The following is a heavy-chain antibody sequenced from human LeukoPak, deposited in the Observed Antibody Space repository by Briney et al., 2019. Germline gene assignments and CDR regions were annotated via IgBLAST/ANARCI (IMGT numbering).Heavy chain of an antibody. CDR2: INPSGGST. CDR3: ARGKGPTVTTAFDY. D-gene: IGHD4-17*01. J-gene: IGHJ4*02. Sequence: GASVKVSCKASGYTFTSYFMHWVRQAPGQGLEWMGIINPSGGSTTYAQRFQGRVTMTRDTSTSTVYVELSSLRSEDTAVYHCARGKGPTVTTAFDYWGQGTLVTVSS. CDR1: GYTFTSYF. V-gene: IGHV1-46*01.